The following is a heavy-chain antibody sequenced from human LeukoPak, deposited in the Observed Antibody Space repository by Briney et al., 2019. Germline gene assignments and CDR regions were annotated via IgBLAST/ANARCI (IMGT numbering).Heavy chain of an antibody. D-gene: IGHD6-19*01. CDR2: INHSGST. CDR3: AREHSGWFRY. J-gene: IGHJ4*02. CDR1: GGSFSGYY. V-gene: IGHV4-34*01. Sequence: SETLSLTCAVYGGSFSGYYWSWIRQPPGKGLEWIGEINHSGSTNYNPSLKSRVTISVDTSKNQFSLKLSSVTAADTAVYYCAREHSGWFRYWGRGTLVTVSS.